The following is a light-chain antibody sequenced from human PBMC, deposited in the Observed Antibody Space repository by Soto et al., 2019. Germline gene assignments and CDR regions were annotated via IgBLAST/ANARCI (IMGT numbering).Light chain of an antibody. CDR2: DAS. CDR3: QQRSNWPRLP. CDR1: QSVSSY. V-gene: IGKV3-11*01. Sequence: TECRSRRSPSHEKKTTLSCRASQSVSSYLAWYQQKPGQAPRLLIYDASNRATGIPARFSGSGSGTDFTLTISSLVPELVTVYDRQQRSNWPRLPIGRGTRLEIK. J-gene: IGKJ5*01.